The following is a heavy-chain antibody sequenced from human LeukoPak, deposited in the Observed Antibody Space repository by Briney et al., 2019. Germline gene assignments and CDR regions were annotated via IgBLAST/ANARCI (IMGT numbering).Heavy chain of an antibody. CDR3: ARWGDNKILDY. J-gene: IGHJ4*02. CDR1: GFTFSSHG. V-gene: IGHV3-33*01. D-gene: IGHD3-16*01. Sequence: GGSLRLSCVASGFTFSSHGMHWVRQAPGKGLEWVAVIWYDASEKYYADSVKGRFTISRDNSKNTLYLQMNSLGAEDTTVYYCARWGDNKILDYWGQGTLVTVSS. CDR2: IWYDASEK.